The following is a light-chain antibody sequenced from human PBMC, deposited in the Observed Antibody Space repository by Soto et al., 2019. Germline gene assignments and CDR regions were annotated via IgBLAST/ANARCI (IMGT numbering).Light chain of an antibody. J-gene: IGKJ5*01. CDR3: QQRSNWPT. CDR1: QSISFY. V-gene: IGKV3-11*01. CDR2: DAP. Sequence: EIVLTQSPATLSLSPGERATLSCRAIQSISFYIPWYKHKPGQAPRLIIYDAPNRATGIPASFSGSGYGTDFTLTISSLEPEDFAGYHCQQRSNWPTFGQGTRLEIK.